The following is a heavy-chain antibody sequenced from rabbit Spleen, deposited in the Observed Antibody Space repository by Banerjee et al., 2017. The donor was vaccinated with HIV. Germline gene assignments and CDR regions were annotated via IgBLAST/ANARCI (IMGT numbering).Heavy chain of an antibody. V-gene: IGHV1S7*01. J-gene: IGHJ4*01. Sequence: QLKESGGGLVQPGGSLKLSCRASGFDFSGYYLSWVRQAPGKGLEWIGYIDPVFGSTYYASWVNGLFPISSDNAQNTLYLQLKSLTAADTATYFCARGFASSSGYYLNLWGPGTLVTVS. CDR3: ARGFASSSGYYLNL. CDR2: IDPVFGST. D-gene: IGHD1-1*01. CDR1: GFDFSGYY.